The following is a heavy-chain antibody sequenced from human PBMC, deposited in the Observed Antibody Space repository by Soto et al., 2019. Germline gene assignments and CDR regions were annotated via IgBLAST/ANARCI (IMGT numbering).Heavy chain of an antibody. J-gene: IGHJ4*02. V-gene: IGHV1-69*13. CDR1: GGTFSSYA. D-gene: IGHD2-2*01. CDR3: ARDLCSSTSCPNDY. Sequence: SVKVSCKASGGTFSSYAISWVRRAPGQGLEWMGGIIPIFGTANYAQKFQGRVTVTADESTSTAYMELSSLRSEDTAVYYCARDLCSSTSCPNDYWGQGTLVTVSS. CDR2: IIPIFGTA.